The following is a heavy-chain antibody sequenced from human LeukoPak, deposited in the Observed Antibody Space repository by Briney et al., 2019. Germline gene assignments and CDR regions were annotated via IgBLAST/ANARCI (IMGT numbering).Heavy chain of an antibody. J-gene: IGHJ6*02. Sequence: GASLRLSCAASGFTFSSYAMSWVRQAPGKGLEWVAAISGSGGSTYYADSVKGRFTISRDNSKNTLYLQMNSLRAEDTAVYYCAKDLGYCSSTSCYPDYGMDVWGQGTTVTVSS. V-gene: IGHV3-23*01. CDR1: GFTFSSYA. CDR3: AKDLGYCSSTSCYPDYGMDV. D-gene: IGHD2-2*01. CDR2: ISGSGGST.